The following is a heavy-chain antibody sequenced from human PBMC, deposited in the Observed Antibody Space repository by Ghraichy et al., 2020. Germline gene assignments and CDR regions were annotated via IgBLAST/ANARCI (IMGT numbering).Heavy chain of an antibody. CDR3: ARDRGSGWLGAEYFQH. CDR2: ISSSSTYI. CDR1: GFSFSTYS. Sequence: GGSLRLSCAASGFSFSTYSMSWVRQAPGKGLEWVSSISSSSTYIDYADSVKGRFTISRDNAKNSLYLQMNSLRADDTAVYYCARDRGSGWLGAEYFQHWGQGALVTVSP. D-gene: IGHD6-19*01. J-gene: IGHJ1*01. V-gene: IGHV3-21*01.